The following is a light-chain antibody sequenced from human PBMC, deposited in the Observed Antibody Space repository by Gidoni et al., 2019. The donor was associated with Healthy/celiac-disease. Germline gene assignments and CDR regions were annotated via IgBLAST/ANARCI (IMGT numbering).Light chain of an antibody. V-gene: IGKV3-11*01. Sequence: IVLTQSPATLSLSPGERATLSCRASQRVSSYLAWYQQKPAQAPRLLIYDAANRATGIPARFSGSGSGTDFTLTISSLEPEDFAVYYCQQRSNWPRLTFGGGTKVEIK. CDR2: DAA. CDR3: QQRSNWPRLT. CDR1: QRVSSY. J-gene: IGKJ4*01.